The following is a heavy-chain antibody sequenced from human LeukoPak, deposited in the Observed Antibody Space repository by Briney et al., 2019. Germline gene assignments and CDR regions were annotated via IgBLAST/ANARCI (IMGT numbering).Heavy chain of an antibody. CDR3: ARNQQLGGHSYYYYGMDV. V-gene: IGHV3-23*01. J-gene: IGHJ6*02. CDR1: GFTSIAYA. D-gene: IGHD3-16*01. Sequence: GGSLRLSCVGSGFTSIAYALTWARQAPGKGLEWVSGISGGGVTTYYADSVKGRFTISRDSSKNTLYLQMNSLRADDTAIYYCARNQQLGGHSYYYYGMDVWGQGTTVTVSS. CDR2: ISGGGVTT.